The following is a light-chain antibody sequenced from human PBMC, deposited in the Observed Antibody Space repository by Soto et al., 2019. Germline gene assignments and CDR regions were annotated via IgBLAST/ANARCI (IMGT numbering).Light chain of an antibody. CDR3: QQCYSSPRT. CDR1: QRISTY. J-gene: IGKJ1*01. Sequence: DIQMTPSPSTLSAGVGDRVTITCRASQRISTYLNWYQQKPGKAPTLLIYAASSLQSGVPSRFSGGGSGTDFTLTINTLQPEDFATYFCQQCYSSPRTFGQGTKVEIK. CDR2: AAS. V-gene: IGKV1-39*01.